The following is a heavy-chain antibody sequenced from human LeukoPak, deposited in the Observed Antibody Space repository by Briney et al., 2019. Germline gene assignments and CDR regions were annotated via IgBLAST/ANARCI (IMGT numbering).Heavy chain of an antibody. CDR3: ARLPRYSSSPHRPGYYYYYMDV. D-gene: IGHD6-6*01. V-gene: IGHV3-30*02. Sequence: GGSLRLSCAASEFTFSSYGMHWVRQAPGKGLEWVASIRYDGSNKYYADSVKGRFTISRDNSKHTLYLQMNSLRAEDTAVYYCARLPRYSSSPHRPGYYYYYMDVWGKGATVTVSS. CDR2: IRYDGSNK. J-gene: IGHJ6*03. CDR1: EFTFSSYG.